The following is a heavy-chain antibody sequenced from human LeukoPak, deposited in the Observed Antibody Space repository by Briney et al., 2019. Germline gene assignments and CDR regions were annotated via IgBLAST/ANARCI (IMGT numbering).Heavy chain of an antibody. V-gene: IGHV4-39*07. J-gene: IGHJ4*02. CDR3: ARVIRDGYNFFDY. Sequence: SETLSLTCTVSGGSISRRYYWGWIRQPTGKGLEWIGSIYYSGSTYYNPSLKSRVTISVDTSKNQFSLKLSSVTAADTAVYYCARVIRDGYNFFDYWGQGTVVTVSS. CDR2: IYYSGST. CDR1: GGSISRRYY. D-gene: IGHD5-24*01.